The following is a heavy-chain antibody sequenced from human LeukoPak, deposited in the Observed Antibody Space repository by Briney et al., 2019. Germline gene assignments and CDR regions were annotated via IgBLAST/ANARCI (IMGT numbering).Heavy chain of an antibody. D-gene: IGHD3-10*01. V-gene: IGHV3-9*01. J-gene: IGHJ4*02. CDR3: AKANADYGSGSYYNGYYFDY. CDR2: ISWNSGST. Sequence: GRSLRLSCAASGFTFDDYAMHWVRQAPGKGLEWVSGISWNSGSTGYADSVKGRFTISRDNAKNSLYLQMNSLRAEDTALYYCAKANADYGSGSYYNGYYFDYWGQGTLVTVSS. CDR1: GFTFDDYA.